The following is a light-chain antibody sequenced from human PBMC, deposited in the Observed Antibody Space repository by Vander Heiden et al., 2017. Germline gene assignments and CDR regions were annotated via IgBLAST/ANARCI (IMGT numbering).Light chain of an antibody. J-gene: IGLJ3*02. CDR2: INN. CDR3: AAWDESLNGINWV. CDR1: RSNIGRNS. V-gene: IGLV1-44*01. Sequence: QSVLPQPPSASGTPGQSVTISCSGSRSNIGRNSVTWYQPLPGTSPRQRMLINNQRPSGGPDRCSGSKAGTSAALAISGLQSEEEDDYDCAAWDESLNGINWVFGGGTKLTVL.